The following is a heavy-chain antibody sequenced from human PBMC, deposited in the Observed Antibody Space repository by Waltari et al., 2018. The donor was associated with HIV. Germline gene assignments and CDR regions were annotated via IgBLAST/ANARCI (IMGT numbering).Heavy chain of an antibody. J-gene: IGHJ4*02. D-gene: IGHD3-22*01. V-gene: IGHV3-21*01. Sequence: EVQLVESGGGLVKPGGSLRLSCAASGFTFSSYSMNWVRQAPGKGLEWVSYISSSRSYIYYADSVKGRFTISRDNAKNSLYLQMNSVRAEDTAVYYCARDSTYYYDSSGYYSGYWGQGTLVTVSS. CDR3: ARDSTYYYDSSGYYSGY. CDR1: GFTFSSYS. CDR2: ISSSRSYI.